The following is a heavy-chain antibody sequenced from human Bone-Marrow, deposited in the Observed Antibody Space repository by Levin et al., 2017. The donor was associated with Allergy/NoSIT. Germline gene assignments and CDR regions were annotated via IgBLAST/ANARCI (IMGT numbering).Heavy chain of an antibody. Sequence: PSETLSLTCAVSGDSISSSNWWSWVRQSPGKGLEWIGEISHSGSINYSPSLKSRVTLSEDRSKNHFSLKLSSVTAADTAVYYCARNGGGWGYFDSWGQGTLVTVSS. J-gene: IGHJ4*02. CDR2: ISHSGSI. CDR3: ARNGGGWGYFDS. D-gene: IGHD2-21*01. V-gene: IGHV4-4*02. CDR1: GDSISSSNW.